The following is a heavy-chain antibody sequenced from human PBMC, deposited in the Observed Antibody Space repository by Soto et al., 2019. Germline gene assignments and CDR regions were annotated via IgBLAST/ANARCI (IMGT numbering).Heavy chain of an antibody. D-gene: IGHD3-10*01. CDR2: INPILSMS. CDR1: GDTFTFYS. CDR3: ASSYGSGYRAFDY. J-gene: IGHJ4*02. V-gene: IGHV1-69*02. Sequence: QVQLVQSGAEVKRPGSSVKVSCKASGDTFTFYSINWVRQAPGLGLEWMGRINPILSMSNYAQRFQGRVTMTADKSTSTADMQLSSLRSEDTAIYYGASSYGSGYRAFDYWGQGALVTVSS.